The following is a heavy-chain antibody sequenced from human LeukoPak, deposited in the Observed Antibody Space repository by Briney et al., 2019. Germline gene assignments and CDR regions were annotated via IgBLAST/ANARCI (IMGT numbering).Heavy chain of an antibody. Sequence: PSETLSLTCAVSGGSISSSNWWSWVRQPPGKGLEWIGEIYHSGSTNYNPSLKSRVTISVDKSKNQFSLKLSSVTAADTAVYYCARETYYYDSSGANWFDPWGQGTLVTVSS. J-gene: IGHJ5*02. CDR3: ARETYYYDSSGANWFDP. CDR1: GGSISSSNW. CDR2: IYHSGST. D-gene: IGHD3-22*01. V-gene: IGHV4-4*02.